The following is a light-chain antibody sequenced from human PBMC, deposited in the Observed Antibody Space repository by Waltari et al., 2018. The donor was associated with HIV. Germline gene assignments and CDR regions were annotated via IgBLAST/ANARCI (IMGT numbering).Light chain of an antibody. J-gene: IGKJ1*01. CDR1: QSITAW. CDR3: QQYNPYPWT. V-gene: IGKV1-5*03. CDR2: KAS. Sequence: EIQMTQSPSTLSAFVGDRVTITCRASQSITAWLAWYQQKPGKAPKLLIYKASTLEIGVPSRCSGSGSGTEFTLTISSLQPEDFATYYCQQYNPYPWTFGQGTKVEVK.